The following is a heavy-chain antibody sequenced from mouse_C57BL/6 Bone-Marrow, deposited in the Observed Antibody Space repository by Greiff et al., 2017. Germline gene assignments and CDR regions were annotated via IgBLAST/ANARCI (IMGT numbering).Heavy chain of an antibody. V-gene: IGHV1-39*01. CDR1: GYSFTDYN. J-gene: IGHJ3*01. CDR2: FNPNYGTP. Sequence: VQLQQSGPELVKPGASVKISCKASGYSFTDYNMNWVKTSNGKSLEWIGVFNPNYGTPSYNQKFKGKATLLVDNSSISSHLQLNSLTSDDAAFFSSSRGSHVSGFAYWGQGTLVTVSA. CDR3: SRGSHVSGFAY.